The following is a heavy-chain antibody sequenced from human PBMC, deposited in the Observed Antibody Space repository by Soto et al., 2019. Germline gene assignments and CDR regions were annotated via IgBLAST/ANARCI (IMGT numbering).Heavy chain of an antibody. Sequence: QVQLVQSGAEVKKPGSSVKVSCTSSGGTFSSHSINWVRQAPGQGLEWMGGIIPIFGPANFAKKFQGRVTITADESTTTAYMELSSLTSEGTAVYYCAAGSFTSTGGRIGYHYNAMDVWGQGTTVTVSS. CDR3: AAGSFTSTGGRIGYHYNAMDV. V-gene: IGHV1-69*01. CDR1: GGTFSSHS. D-gene: IGHD1-1*01. CDR2: IIPIFGPA. J-gene: IGHJ6*02.